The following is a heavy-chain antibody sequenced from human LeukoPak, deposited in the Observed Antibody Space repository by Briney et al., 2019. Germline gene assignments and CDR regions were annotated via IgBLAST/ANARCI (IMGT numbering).Heavy chain of an antibody. V-gene: IGHV3-30-3*01. CDR1: GFTFSSYA. D-gene: IGHD5-24*01. CDR2: ISYDGSNK. J-gene: IGHJ4*02. CDR3: AREFGHNRWYFDY. Sequence: GRSLRLSCAASGFTFSSYAMHWVRQAPGKGLEWVAVISYDGSNKYYADSVKGRFTISRDNSLNTLHLQMNSLKTEDTAVYYCAREFGHNRWYFDYWGQGALVTVSS.